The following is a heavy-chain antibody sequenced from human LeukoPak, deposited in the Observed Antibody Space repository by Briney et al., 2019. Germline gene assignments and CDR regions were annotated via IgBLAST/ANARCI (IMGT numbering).Heavy chain of an antibody. V-gene: IGHV4-59*01. J-gene: IGHJ4*02. CDR2: IYYSGST. CDR1: GGSFSGYY. D-gene: IGHD5-24*01. Sequence: SETLSLTCAVYGGSFSGYYWSWIRQPPGKGLEWIGYIYYSGSTNYNPSLKSRVTMSVDTSKNQFSLKLSSVTAADTAMYYCARVGGYNSPLDYWGQGTLVTVSS. CDR3: ARVGGYNSPLDY.